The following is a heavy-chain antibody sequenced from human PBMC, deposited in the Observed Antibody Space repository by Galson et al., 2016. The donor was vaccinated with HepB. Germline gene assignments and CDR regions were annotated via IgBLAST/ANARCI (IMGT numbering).Heavy chain of an antibody. V-gene: IGHV1-18*01. CDR3: ARDMGPAANPRDAPDI. CDR1: DYTFSRYG. D-gene: IGHD2-2*01. J-gene: IGHJ6*02. CDR2: INTYNGDT. Sequence: SVKVSCKASDYTFSRYGLSWVRLAPGHGLEWVGWINTYNGDTKYAQKFQGRVTMTTDTSTSTAYLELRSLTSGDTAIYYCARDMGPAANPRDAPDIWGQGTTGTVSS.